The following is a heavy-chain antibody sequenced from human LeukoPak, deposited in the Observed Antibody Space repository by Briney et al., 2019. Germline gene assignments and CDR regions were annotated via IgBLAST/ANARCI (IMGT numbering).Heavy chain of an antibody. CDR3: ARHNGGTERAFDY. J-gene: IGHJ4*02. V-gene: IGHV5-51*01. D-gene: IGHD2-8*01. CDR2: NYPGDSDT. Sequence: GGSLKIYCQGSGYSFTRYWIGWVRPVPGKGLEWMGINYPGDSDTRYSPSFQGQVTISADKSICTVYLQWSSLKASDTAMHYCARHNGGTERAFDYWGQGTLVTVSS. CDR1: GYSFTRYW.